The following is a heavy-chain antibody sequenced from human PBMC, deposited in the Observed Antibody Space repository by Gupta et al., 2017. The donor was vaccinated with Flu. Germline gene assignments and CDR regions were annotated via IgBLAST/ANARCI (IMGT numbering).Heavy chain of an antibody. V-gene: IGHV4-39*01. Sequence: QVQLQESGPGLVKPSETLSLTCTSSGSAISRTNYYRGWIRQPPGKGRELIGSIYYSGSKYYNPSLKSRITMSVDTSKNQFSLRLSSVTAADTAVYYGARHAGSSHWYKDSFDYWGQGTLATVSS. J-gene: IGHJ4*02. D-gene: IGHD2-2*01. CDR1: GSAISRTNYY. CDR2: IYYSGSK. CDR3: ARHAGSSHWYKDSFDY.